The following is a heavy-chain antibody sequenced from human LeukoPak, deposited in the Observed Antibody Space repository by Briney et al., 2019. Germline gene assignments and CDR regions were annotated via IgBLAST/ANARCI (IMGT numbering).Heavy chain of an antibody. Sequence: SETLSLTCAVYGGSFSGYYWSWIRQPPGKGLEWIGEINHSGSTNYNPSLKSRVTISVDTSKNQFSLKLRSVTAADTAVYYCARGGNSEIDYWGQGTLVTVSS. J-gene: IGHJ4*02. V-gene: IGHV4-34*01. D-gene: IGHD4-23*01. CDR1: GGSFSGYY. CDR3: ARGGNSEIDY. CDR2: INHSGST.